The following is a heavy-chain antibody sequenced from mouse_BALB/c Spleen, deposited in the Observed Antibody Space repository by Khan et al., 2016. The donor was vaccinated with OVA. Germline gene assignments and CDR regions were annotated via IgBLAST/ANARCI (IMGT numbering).Heavy chain of an antibody. CDR2: IYPGNGNI. CDR1: GYIFTDYY. CDR3: ERVGDFGLRLGCAY. D-gene: IGHD2-4*01. V-gene: IGHV1-77*01. J-gene: IGHJ3*01. Sequence: QVQLQQSGPELARPGASVKLSCKASGYIFTDYYINWVKQRTGQGLEWIGEIYPGNGNIYYNEKFKGKATLTADKSSSTAHMQLTSLTSEDSAVYFCERVGDFGLRLGCAYWGQGTLVTVSA.